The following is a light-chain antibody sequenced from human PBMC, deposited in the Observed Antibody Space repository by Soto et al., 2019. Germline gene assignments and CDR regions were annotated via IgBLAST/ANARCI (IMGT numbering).Light chain of an antibody. V-gene: IGKV3-15*01. CDR1: QTISDD. CDR3: QQNNTWPPVT. CDR2: GAS. Sequence: EVVMTQSPATVSVSPGEGVTLSCRASQTISDDLAWYQQKPGQAPRLLIYGASTRATGVPARFSGGGSGTEFNLTISSLQSEDFAFYYCQQNNTWPPVTFGGGTKVEIK. J-gene: IGKJ4*01.